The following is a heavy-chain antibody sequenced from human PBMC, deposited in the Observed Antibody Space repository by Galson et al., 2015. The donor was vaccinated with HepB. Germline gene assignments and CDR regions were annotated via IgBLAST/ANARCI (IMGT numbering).Heavy chain of an antibody. CDR1: GFTFSSYW. J-gene: IGHJ4*02. V-gene: IGHV3-7*03. CDR2: IKQDGSEK. D-gene: IGHD6-6*01. CDR3: ARHVGSIAARPTLDY. Sequence: SLRLSCAASGFTFSSYWMSWVRQAPGKGLEWVANIKQDGSEKYYVDSVKGRFTISRDNAKNSLYLQMNSLRAEDTAVYYCARHVGSIAARPTLDYWGQGTLVTVSS.